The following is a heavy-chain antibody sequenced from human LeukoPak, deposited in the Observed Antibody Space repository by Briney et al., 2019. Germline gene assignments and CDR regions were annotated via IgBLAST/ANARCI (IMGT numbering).Heavy chain of an antibody. D-gene: IGHD2-21*01. Sequence: SETLSLTCTVSGGSISRSYWTWIRQPPGKGLECIGYIYYSGSTNYNPSLKSRVTMSVDTSKNQFSLKLTSVTAADSAVYYCARQPNSGDYFFDYWGQGTLVTVSS. CDR1: GGSISRSY. J-gene: IGHJ4*02. CDR2: IYYSGST. V-gene: IGHV4-59*08. CDR3: ARQPNSGDYFFDY.